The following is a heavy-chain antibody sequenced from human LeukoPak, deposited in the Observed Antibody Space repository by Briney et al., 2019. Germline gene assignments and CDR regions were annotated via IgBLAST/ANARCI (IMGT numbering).Heavy chain of an antibody. V-gene: IGHV1-69*01. Sequence: GASVTVSCKASGGTFSSYAVRWVRQAPGQGLEWMGGIIPIFGIANYAQKFQGRVTITADVSTGATYMELSSLRSEDTAVYYCARDAWQNWKSGANHYYYGLDVWGQGTTVTVSS. J-gene: IGHJ6*02. D-gene: IGHD1-1*01. CDR1: GGTFSSYA. CDR2: IIPIFGIA. CDR3: ARDAWQNWKSGANHYYYGLDV.